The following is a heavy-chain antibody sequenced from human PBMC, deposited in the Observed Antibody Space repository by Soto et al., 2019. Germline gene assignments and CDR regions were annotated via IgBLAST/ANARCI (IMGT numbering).Heavy chain of an antibody. J-gene: IGHJ3*01. D-gene: IGHD2-15*01. Sequence: QVQLVQSGAEVKKPGSSVKVSCKASGGSFSREAINWVRQAPGQGPEWMGGILPIFGTADYAQKFQGRVTITADVSTTTAYMELSSLRSEDTAVYYCARGHEFGGNLDAFDVWGQGTMVTVSS. V-gene: IGHV1-69*12. CDR2: ILPIFGTA. CDR1: GGSFSREA. CDR3: ARGHEFGGNLDAFDV.